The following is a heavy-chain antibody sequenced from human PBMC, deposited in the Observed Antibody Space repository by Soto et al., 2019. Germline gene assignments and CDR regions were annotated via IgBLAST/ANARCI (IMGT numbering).Heavy chain of an antibody. CDR2: ISNNGGST. Sequence: PGVSLRLSCSASGFIFSDYAMHWVRLTPGKGLEFVSAISNNGGSTNDAPSVWGRFTISRDNSKNTVYLEMSSLRVEDTAIYYCVKDPSRGGWYGFFLHWGQGTVVTSPQ. CDR3: VKDPSRGGWYGFFLH. D-gene: IGHD6-19*01. J-gene: IGHJ1*01. CDR1: GFIFSDYA. V-gene: IGHV3-64D*06.